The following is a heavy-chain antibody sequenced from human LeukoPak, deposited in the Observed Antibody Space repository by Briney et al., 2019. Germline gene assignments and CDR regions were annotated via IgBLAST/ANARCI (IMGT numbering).Heavy chain of an antibody. J-gene: IGHJ3*02. CDR1: GFTVSEAW. CDR2: IKSKSDGGAT. V-gene: IGHV3-15*01. CDR3: TTYNSRDAFDI. Sequence: GGSLRLSCAASGFTVSEAWMSWVRQAPGKGLEWVGRIKSKSDGGATDHAAPVKGRFTISRDDSKNTLNLQMNSLKTEDTGVYYCTTYNSRDAFDIWGQGTMVTVSS. D-gene: IGHD2/OR15-2a*01.